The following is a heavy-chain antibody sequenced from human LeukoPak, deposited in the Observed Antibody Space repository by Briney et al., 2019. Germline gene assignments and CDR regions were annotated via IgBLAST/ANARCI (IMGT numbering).Heavy chain of an antibody. J-gene: IGHJ4*02. D-gene: IGHD4-17*01. Sequence: SGGSLRLSCTAYRFTFSSYAMSWVRQAPGKGLEWVSAISGSGGSTYYADSVKGRFTISRDNSKNTLYLQMNSLRAEDTAVYYCAKAPNFHGDPLDYWGQGTLVTVSS. CDR1: RFTFSSYA. CDR2: ISGSGGST. CDR3: AKAPNFHGDPLDY. V-gene: IGHV3-23*01.